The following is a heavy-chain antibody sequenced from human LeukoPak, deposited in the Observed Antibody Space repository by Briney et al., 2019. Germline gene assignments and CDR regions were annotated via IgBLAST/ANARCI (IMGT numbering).Heavy chain of an antibody. D-gene: IGHD4-17*01. CDR2: TYYSGST. CDR1: GGSISSSSYY. Sequence: SETLSLTCTVSGGSISSSSYYWGWIRQPPGKGLEWIGSTYYSGSTYYNPSLKSRVTISVDTSKNQFSLKLSSVTAADTAVYYCARLSLYGDYFDYWGQGTLVTVSS. J-gene: IGHJ4*02. CDR3: ARLSLYGDYFDY. V-gene: IGHV4-39*01.